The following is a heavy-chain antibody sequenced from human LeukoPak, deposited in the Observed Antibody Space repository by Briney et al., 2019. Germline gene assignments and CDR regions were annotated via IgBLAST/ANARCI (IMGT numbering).Heavy chain of an antibody. Sequence: RGESLKISCKGSGYSFTSYWIGWVRQMPGKGLEWMGIIYPGDSDTRYSPSFQGQVTISADKSISTAYLQWSSLKASDTAMYYCASSVSTTTIMDHDAFDIWGQGTMVTVSS. CDR3: ASSVSTTTIMDHDAFDI. CDR1: GYSFTSYW. J-gene: IGHJ3*02. CDR2: IYPGDSDT. D-gene: IGHD2-8*01. V-gene: IGHV5-51*01.